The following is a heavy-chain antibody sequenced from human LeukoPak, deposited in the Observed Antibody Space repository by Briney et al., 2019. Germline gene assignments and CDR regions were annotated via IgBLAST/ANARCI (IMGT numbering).Heavy chain of an antibody. CDR2: IYYSGST. V-gene: IGHV4-61*05. CDR1: GGSISSSSYY. Sequence: ASETLSLTCTVSGGSISSSSYYWSWIRQPPGKGLEWIGYIYYSGSTNYNPSLKSRVTISVDTSKNQFSLKLSSVTAADTAVYYCARLSSGWYPDYWGQGTLVTVSS. CDR3: ARLSSGWYPDY. D-gene: IGHD6-19*01. J-gene: IGHJ4*02.